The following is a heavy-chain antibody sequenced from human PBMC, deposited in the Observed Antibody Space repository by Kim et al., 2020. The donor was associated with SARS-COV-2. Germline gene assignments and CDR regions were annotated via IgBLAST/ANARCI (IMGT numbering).Heavy chain of an antibody. D-gene: IGHD2-8*01. CDR3: ARASDCTNGVCYLI. Sequence: PTHKSRVTISIDTSKNQFSLKLSSVTAADTAVYYCARASDCTNGVCYLIWGQGALVTVSS. V-gene: IGHV4-59*01. J-gene: IGHJ4*02.